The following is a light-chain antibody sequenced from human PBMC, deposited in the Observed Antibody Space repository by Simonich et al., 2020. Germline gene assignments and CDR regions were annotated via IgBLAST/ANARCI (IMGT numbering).Light chain of an antibody. CDR2: DVS. V-gene: IGLV2-14*01. CDR1: SSDVGCYTY. Sequence: QSALTQPASVSGSPGQSITISCTGTSSDVGCYTYVSWSQQHPGKAPKLIISDVSKRPSGVSNRFSGSKSGNTASLTISGLQAEDEADYYCSSYTSSSTWVFGGGTKLTVL. CDR3: SSYTSSSTWV. J-gene: IGLJ3*02.